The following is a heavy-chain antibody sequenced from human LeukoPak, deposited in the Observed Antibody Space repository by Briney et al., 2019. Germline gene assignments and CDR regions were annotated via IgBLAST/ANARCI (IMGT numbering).Heavy chain of an antibody. Sequence: GASVKVSCKASGFTFTSSAMQWVRQARGQRLERIGWIVVGSGNTNYAQKFQERVTITRDMSTSTAYMELSSLRSEDTAVYYCAAGEYDFWSGYYLGTPFDYWGQGTLVTVSS. CDR1: GFTFTSSA. CDR3: AAGEYDFWSGYYLGTPFDY. J-gene: IGHJ4*02. V-gene: IGHV1-58*02. D-gene: IGHD3-3*01. CDR2: IVVGSGNT.